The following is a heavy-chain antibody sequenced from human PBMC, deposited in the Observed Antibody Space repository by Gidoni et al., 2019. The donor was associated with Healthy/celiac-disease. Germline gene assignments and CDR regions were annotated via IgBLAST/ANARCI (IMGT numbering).Heavy chain of an antibody. D-gene: IGHD1-26*01. CDR3: ARGAGAPSPYIWYFDL. CDR2: IYYSGST. V-gene: IGHV4-31*03. Sequence: QVQLQESGPELVKPSQTLSLTCTVSGGSISSGGYYWSWIRQHPGKGLEWIGYIYYSGSTYYNPSLKSRVTISVDTSKNQFSLKLSSVTAADTAVYYCARGAGAPSPYIWYFDLWGRGTLVTVSS. CDR1: GGSISSGGYY. J-gene: IGHJ2*01.